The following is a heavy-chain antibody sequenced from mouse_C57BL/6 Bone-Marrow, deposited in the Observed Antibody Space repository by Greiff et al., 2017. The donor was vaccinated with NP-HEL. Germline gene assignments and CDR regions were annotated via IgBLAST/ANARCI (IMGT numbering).Heavy chain of an antibody. V-gene: IGHV1-7*01. D-gene: IGHD1-1*01. CDR3: ARSYYGSSSAMDY. Sequence: QVQLQQSGAELAKPGASVKLSCKASGYTFTSYWMHWVKQRPGQGLEWIGYINPSSGYTKYNQKFKDKATLTADKSSSTAYMQLSSLTYEDSAVYYCARSYYGSSSAMDYWGQGTSVTVSS. CDR1: GYTFTSYW. CDR2: INPSSGYT. J-gene: IGHJ4*01.